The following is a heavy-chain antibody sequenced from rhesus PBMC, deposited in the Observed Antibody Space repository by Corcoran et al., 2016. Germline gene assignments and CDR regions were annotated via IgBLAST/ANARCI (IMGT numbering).Heavy chain of an antibody. J-gene: IGHJ4*01. Sequence: QVQLQESGPGRVKPSETLALTGADSGGLISSNYWSWIRKPPGKGREWIGYIYGSSGSTYYNPSLKSRVTISTDTSKNQFSLTLSSVTAADTAVYYCARDRGYSGYSYFDYWGQGVLVTVSS. D-gene: IGHD5-42*01. V-gene: IGHV4-160*01. CDR3: ARDRGYSGYSYFDY. CDR2: IYGSSGST. CDR1: GGLISSNY.